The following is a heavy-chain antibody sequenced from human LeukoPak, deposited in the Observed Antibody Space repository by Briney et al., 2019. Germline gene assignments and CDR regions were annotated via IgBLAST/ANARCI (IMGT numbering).Heavy chain of an antibody. J-gene: IGHJ4*02. CDR3: ARQFGSVAGTGDYLDY. CDR2: IYYSGRT. Sequence: KPSETLSLTCTVSGGSISTYFWSWIPQPPGKGLEWIGYIYYSGRTNYNPSLKSRVTMSVDTSKNQFSLKLSSGTAADTAVYYCARQFGSVAGTGDYLDYWGQGTLVTVSS. CDR1: GGSISTYF. D-gene: IGHD6-19*01. V-gene: IGHV4-59*08.